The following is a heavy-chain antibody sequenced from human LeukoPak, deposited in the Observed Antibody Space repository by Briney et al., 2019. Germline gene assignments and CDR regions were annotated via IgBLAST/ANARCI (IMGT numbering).Heavy chain of an antibody. CDR1: GCTFSSYG. J-gene: IGHJ4*02. V-gene: IGHV3-23*01. CDR2: ISGRGGST. Sequence: GTLRLSCAASGCTFSSYGMSWVRQAPGKGLEWVSAISGRGGSTYYADSVKGRFTISRDNCKNTLYLQMNSLRAEDTAVYYCAKTRWGSRGPIWRWGQGTLVTVAS. D-gene: IGHD7-27*01. CDR3: AKTRWGSRGPIWR.